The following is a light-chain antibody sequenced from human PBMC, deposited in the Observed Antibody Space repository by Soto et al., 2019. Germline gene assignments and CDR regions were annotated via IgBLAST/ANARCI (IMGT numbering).Light chain of an antibody. V-gene: IGKV1-17*01. CDR2: AAS. Sequence: DIQMTQSPSSLSASVGDRVTITCRASQGIRNDLGWYQQKPGKAPKRLIYAASSLQSGVPSRFSGSGFGTEFPLTISRLPPGDFATFYCVTHYTYPLTFGGGTKVEI. CDR1: QGIRND. CDR3: VTHYTYPLT. J-gene: IGKJ4*01.